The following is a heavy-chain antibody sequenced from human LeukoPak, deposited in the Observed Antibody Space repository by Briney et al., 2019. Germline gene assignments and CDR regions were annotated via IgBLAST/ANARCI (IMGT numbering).Heavy chain of an antibody. CDR3: AKDGEQLVADGYYFDY. D-gene: IGHD6-6*01. CDR2: ISGSGIST. V-gene: IGHV3-23*01. J-gene: IGHJ4*02. Sequence: GGSLRLSCAASGFTFSSYAMSWVRQAPGKGLEWVSSISGSGISTYYADSVRGRFTISRDNAKNSLYLQMNSLRVEDTAVYYCAKDGEQLVADGYYFDYWGQGTLVTVSS. CDR1: GFTFSSYA.